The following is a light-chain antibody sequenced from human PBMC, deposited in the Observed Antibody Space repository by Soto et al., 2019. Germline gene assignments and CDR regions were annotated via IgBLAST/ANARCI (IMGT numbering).Light chain of an antibody. J-gene: IGKJ5*01. CDR1: QSVSRY. V-gene: IGKV3-11*01. CDR2: DAS. CDR3: QQRSNWPIT. Sequence: EIVLTQSPATLSLSPVEIATLSCIASQSVSRYLAWYQQKPGQAPRLLIYDASNRATGIPARFSGSGSGTDFTLTISRLEPEDFAVYYCQQRSNWPITCGQGTRLEIK.